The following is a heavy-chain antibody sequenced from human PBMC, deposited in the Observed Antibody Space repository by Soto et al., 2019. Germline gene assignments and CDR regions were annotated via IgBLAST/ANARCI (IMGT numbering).Heavy chain of an antibody. CDR2: IYYSGST. J-gene: IGHJ4*02. CDR1: GGSISSSSYY. CDR3: ARTTYYYDSSGYRYFDY. D-gene: IGHD3-22*01. Sequence: SETLSLTCTVSGGSISSSSYYWGWIRQPPGKGLEWIGSIYYSGSTYYNPSLKSRVTISVDTSKNQFSMKLSPVTAADTAVYYCARTTYYYDSSGYRYFDYWGQGTLVSVSS. V-gene: IGHV4-39*01.